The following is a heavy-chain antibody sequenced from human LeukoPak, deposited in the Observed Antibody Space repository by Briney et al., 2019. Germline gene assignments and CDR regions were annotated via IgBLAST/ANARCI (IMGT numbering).Heavy chain of an antibody. CDR1: GVSISSYY. J-gene: IGHJ4*02. CDR3: ARRGFFDC. V-gene: IGHV4-59*08. Sequence: SETLSLTCTVSGVSISSYYWSWIRQPPGKGLELIAYISNSGSTNYNPSLKSRVTISVDTTKNHFSLKLSSVTAADTAIYFCARRGFFDCWGQGTLVTVSS. CDR2: ISNSGST.